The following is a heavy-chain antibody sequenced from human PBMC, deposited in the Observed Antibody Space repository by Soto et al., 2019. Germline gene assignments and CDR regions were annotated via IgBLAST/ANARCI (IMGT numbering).Heavy chain of an antibody. CDR1: GYSFTSYW. CDR2: IDPSDSYT. CDR3: ARHYSNRYYCYCCMDD. V-gene: IGHV5-10-1*01. Sequence: PGESLKTSCKGSGYSFTSYWISWVRQMPGKGLERMGRIDPSDSYTNYSPSFQGHVTIPADKSISTAYLQWSSLKASDTAMYYCARHYSNRYYCYCCMDDWGQGTTVTVSS. D-gene: IGHD4-4*01. J-gene: IGHJ6*02.